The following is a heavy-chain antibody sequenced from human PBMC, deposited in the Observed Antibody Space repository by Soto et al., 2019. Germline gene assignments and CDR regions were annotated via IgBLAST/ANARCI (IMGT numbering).Heavy chain of an antibody. Sequence: EVQLLESGGGLVQPGGSLRLSCAASGFTFSSYAMTWVRQAPGKGLEWVSAISGSGGNTYYIDSVKGRFTISRDNSKNTLYLQMNSLGVDDTAVYYCAREKMTKGMDWGQGTVVTVSS. D-gene: IGHD4-17*01. V-gene: IGHV3-23*01. CDR3: AREKMTKGMD. CDR2: ISGSGGNT. J-gene: IGHJ4*02. CDR1: GFTFSSYA.